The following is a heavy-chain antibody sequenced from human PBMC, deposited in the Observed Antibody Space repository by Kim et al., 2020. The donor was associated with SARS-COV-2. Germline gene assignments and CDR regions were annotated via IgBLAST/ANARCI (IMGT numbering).Heavy chain of an antibody. CDR3: ARVARLRLSYYYGMDV. CDR1: GGSFSGYY. CDR2: INHSGST. Sequence: SETLSLTCAVYGGSFSGYYWSWIRQPPGKGLEWIGEINHSGSTNYNPSLKSRVTISVDTSKNQFSLKLSSVTAADTAVYYCARVARLRLSYYYGMDVWGQGTTVTVSS. J-gene: IGHJ6*02. D-gene: IGHD5-12*01. V-gene: IGHV4-34*01.